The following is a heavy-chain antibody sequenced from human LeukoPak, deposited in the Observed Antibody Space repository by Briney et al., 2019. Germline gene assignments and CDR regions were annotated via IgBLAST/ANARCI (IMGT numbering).Heavy chain of an antibody. CDR2: ISSSGCTY. CDR3: ARLGAGTYYDYVWGSYRYTGTDY. Sequence: GGSLRLSCAASGFTFSSYEMNWVRQAPGKGLEWVSYISSSGCTYANADSVKGRFTISRDNANTSLYLQMNSLRAEDTAVYYCARLGAGTYYDYVWGSYRYTGTDYWGQGTLVTVSS. CDR1: GFTFSSYE. V-gene: IGHV3-48*03. J-gene: IGHJ4*02. D-gene: IGHD3-16*02.